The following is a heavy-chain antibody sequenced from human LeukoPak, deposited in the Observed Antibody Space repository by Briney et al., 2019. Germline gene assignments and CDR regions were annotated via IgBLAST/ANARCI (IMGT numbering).Heavy chain of an antibody. CDR2: ISGSGGST. Sequence: EGSLRLSCAASGFTFSSYAMSWVRQAPGKGLEWVSAISGSGGSTYYADSVKGRFTISRDNSKNTLYLQMNSLRAEDTAVYYCAKDLGYCSGGSCGDYWGQGTLVTVSS. CDR3: AKDLGYCSGGSCGDY. V-gene: IGHV3-23*01. D-gene: IGHD2-15*01. CDR1: GFTFSSYA. J-gene: IGHJ4*02.